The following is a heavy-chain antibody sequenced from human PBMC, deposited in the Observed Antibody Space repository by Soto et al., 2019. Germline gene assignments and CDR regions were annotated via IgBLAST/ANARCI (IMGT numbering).Heavy chain of an antibody. V-gene: IGHV1-18*01. CDR1: GYTFTSYG. D-gene: IGHD3-3*01. CDR2: ISAYNGNT. CDR3: ARERTIFGVVIRDRYYYYYMDV. J-gene: IGHJ6*03. Sequence: ASVKVSCKASGYTFTSYGISWVRQAPGQGLEWMGWISAYNGNTNYAQKLQGRVTMTTDTSTSTAYMELRSLRSDDTAVYYCARERTIFGVVIRDRYYYYYMDVRGKGTTVTVSS.